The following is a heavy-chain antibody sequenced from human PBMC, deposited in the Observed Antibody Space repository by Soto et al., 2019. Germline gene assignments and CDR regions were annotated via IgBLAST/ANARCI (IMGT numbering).Heavy chain of an antibody. D-gene: IGHD6-25*01. Sequence: QVQLVQSGAETKNPGASVKVSCKASGYSFTGYYIQWVRQAPGQGPEWLGWIYPNTETTDSSKKFQGGVTMTGDMSTRTVYMELRDLRSVETAVYYCVSLQTSGWPGVHWGQGTLVTVSS. CDR3: VSLQTSGWPGVH. CDR1: GYSFTGYY. V-gene: IGHV1-2*02. J-gene: IGHJ4*02. CDR2: IYPNTETT.